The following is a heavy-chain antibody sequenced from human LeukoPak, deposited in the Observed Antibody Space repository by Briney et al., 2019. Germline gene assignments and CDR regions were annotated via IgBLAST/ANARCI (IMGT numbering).Heavy chain of an antibody. D-gene: IGHD4-11*01. Sequence: GGSLRLSCAASGFTFSSYGMHWVRQAPGKGLEWVAFIRYDGSNKYHADSVKGRFTISRDNAKNSLYLQMNILRAEDTAVYYCARLGVTTTYNWFDPWGQGTLVTVSS. V-gene: IGHV3-30*02. CDR3: ARLGVTTTYNWFDP. CDR1: GFTFSSYG. CDR2: IRYDGSNK. J-gene: IGHJ5*02.